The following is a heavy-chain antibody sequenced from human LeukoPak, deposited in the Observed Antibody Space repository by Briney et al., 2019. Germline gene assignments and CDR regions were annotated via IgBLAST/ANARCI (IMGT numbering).Heavy chain of an antibody. D-gene: IGHD6-13*01. CDR3: AKVFRIATNWFDP. J-gene: IGHJ5*02. CDR1: GFTFSSYA. V-gene: IGHV3-23*01. Sequence: QLWGSLRLSCAASGFTFSSYAMSWVRQAPGKGLEWVSAISGSGGSTYYADSVKGRFTISRDNSKNTLYLQMNSLRAEDTAVYYCAKVFRIATNWFDPWGQGTLVTVSS. CDR2: ISGSGGST.